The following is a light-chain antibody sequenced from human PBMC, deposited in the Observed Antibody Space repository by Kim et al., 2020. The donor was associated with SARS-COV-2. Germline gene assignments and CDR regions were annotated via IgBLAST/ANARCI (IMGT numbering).Light chain of an antibody. J-gene: IGLJ1*01. Sequence: SYELTQPPSVSVSPGQTASITCSGDKLGDKYACWYQQKPGQSPVLVIYQDSKRPSGIPERFSGSNSGNTATLTISGTQAMDEADYYCQAWDSCFVFGTGTKVTVL. CDR3: QAWDSCFV. CDR2: QDS. V-gene: IGLV3-1*01. CDR1: KLGDKY.